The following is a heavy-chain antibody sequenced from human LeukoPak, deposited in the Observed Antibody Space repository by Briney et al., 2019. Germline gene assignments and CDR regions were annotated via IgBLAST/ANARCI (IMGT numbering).Heavy chain of an antibody. V-gene: IGHV1-2*02. CDR3: ARTRITIFGVVTPRSPYYMDV. CDR1: GYTFTGYY. D-gene: IGHD3-3*01. Sequence: ASVKVSCKASGYTFTGYYMHWVRQAPGQGLEWMGWINPNGGGTNYAQKFQGRVTMTRDTSISTAYMELSRLRSDDTAVYYCARTRITIFGVVTPRSPYYMDVWGKGTTVTVSS. CDR2: INPNGGGT. J-gene: IGHJ6*03.